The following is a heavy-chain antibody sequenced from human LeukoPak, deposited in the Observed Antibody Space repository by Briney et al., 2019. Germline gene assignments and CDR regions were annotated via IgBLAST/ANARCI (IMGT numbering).Heavy chain of an antibody. D-gene: IGHD2-2*01. CDR3: ARGMGRFCTSSSCYLSFVY. Sequence: SETLSLTCNVSGSSISNGFFWAWIRQSPGKGLEWIGSIQNGGDSYYNPSLKSLTTMSVDKSKNQFSLKLTSVTAADTAVFYCARGMGRFCTSSSCYLSFVYWGQGTLVTVPS. J-gene: IGHJ4*02. V-gene: IGHV4-38-2*02. CDR1: GSSISNGFF. CDR2: IQNGGDS.